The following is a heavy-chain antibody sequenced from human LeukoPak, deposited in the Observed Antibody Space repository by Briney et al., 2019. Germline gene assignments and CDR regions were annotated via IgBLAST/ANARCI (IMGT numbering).Heavy chain of an antibody. CDR1: RGTFSSYT. Sequence: GASVKVSCKASRGTFSSYTISWVRQAPGQGLEWMGRIIPILGIANYAQKFQGRVTITADKSTSTAYMELSSLRSEDTAVYYCARDRGGIGDAFDIWGQGTMVTVSS. CDR2: IIPILGIA. CDR3: ARDRGGIGDAFDI. J-gene: IGHJ3*02. V-gene: IGHV1-69*04. D-gene: IGHD3-16*01.